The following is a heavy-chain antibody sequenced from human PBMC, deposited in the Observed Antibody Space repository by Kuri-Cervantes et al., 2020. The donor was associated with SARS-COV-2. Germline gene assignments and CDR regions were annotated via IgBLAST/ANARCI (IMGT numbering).Heavy chain of an antibody. CDR1: GGSFSGYY. CDR3: ARSRRVWFDS. J-gene: IGHJ5*01. CDR2: INHSGST. V-gene: IGHV4-34*01. D-gene: IGHD1-14*01. Sequence: SQTLSLTCAVYGGSFSGYYWSWIRQPPGKGLEWIGEINHSGSTNYNPSLKSRVTISVDTSKNQFSLKLSSVTAADTAVYYCARSRRVWFDSWGQGTLVTVSS.